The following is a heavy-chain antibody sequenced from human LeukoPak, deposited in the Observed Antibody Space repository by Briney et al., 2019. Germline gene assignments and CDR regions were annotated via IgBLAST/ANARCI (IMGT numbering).Heavy chain of an antibody. CDR2: ISAYNGNT. Sequence: ASVKVSCKASGYTFTSYGISWVRQAPGQGLEWMGWISAYNGNTNYAQKPQGRVTMTTDTSTSTAYMELRSLRSDDTAVYYCARYCSGGSCRSSFDYWGQGALVTVSS. J-gene: IGHJ4*02. CDR1: GYTFTSYG. V-gene: IGHV1-18*01. D-gene: IGHD2-15*01. CDR3: ARYCSGGSCRSSFDY.